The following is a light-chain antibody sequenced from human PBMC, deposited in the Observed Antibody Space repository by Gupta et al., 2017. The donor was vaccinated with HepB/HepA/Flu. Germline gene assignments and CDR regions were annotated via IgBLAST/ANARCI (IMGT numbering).Light chain of an antibody. CDR3: QSYDYRLNGAWV. V-gene: IGLV1-40*01. CDR1: SSNLGANYD. CDR2: GNN. Sequence: QSVLTQPPSVSGAPGQRVSISCTGSSSNLGANYDVHWYQQLLGEAPKLLIHGNNNRPSGVPDRFSGSKSGTSASLAITGLQADDEADYYCQSYDYRLNGAWVFGGGTKLTVL. J-gene: IGLJ3*02.